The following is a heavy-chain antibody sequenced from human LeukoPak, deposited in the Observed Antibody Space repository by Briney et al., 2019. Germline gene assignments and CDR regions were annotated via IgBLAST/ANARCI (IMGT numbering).Heavy chain of an antibody. Sequence: PSETLSLTCAVSGGSVGTINYYWAWIRQPPGKGLEWIGSIYYSGSTYYNPSLKTRVTISVDTSKNQFSLKLSSVTAADTAVYYCARVNPMVRGDKWDYWGQGTLVTVSS. CDR2: IYYSGST. CDR3: ARVNPMVRGDKWDY. J-gene: IGHJ4*02. D-gene: IGHD3-10*01. CDR1: GGSVGTINYY. V-gene: IGHV4-39*07.